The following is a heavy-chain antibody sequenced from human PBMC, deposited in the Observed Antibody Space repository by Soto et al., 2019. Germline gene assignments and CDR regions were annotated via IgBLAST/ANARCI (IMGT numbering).Heavy chain of an antibody. CDR1: GGSISSGDHY. Sequence: SETLSLTCTVSGGSISSGDHYWSWIRQPPGKGLEWIGYIYYSGSTYYNPSLKSRVTISVDTSKNQFSLKLSSVTAADTAVYNCARDTVVVAATYYYYYGMDVWGQGTTVTVSS. CDR2: IYYSGST. V-gene: IGHV4-30-4*01. CDR3: ARDTVVVAATYYYYYGMDV. D-gene: IGHD2-15*01. J-gene: IGHJ6*02.